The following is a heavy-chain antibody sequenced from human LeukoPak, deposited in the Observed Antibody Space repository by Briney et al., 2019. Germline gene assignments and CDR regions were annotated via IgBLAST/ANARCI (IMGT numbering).Heavy chain of an antibody. V-gene: IGHV1-69*05. D-gene: IGHD3-3*01. Sequence: ASVKVSCKASGGTFSSYAISWVRQAPGQGLEWMGGIIPIFGTANYAQKFQGRVTITTDESTSTAYMELSSLRSEDTAVYYCARSITIFGDQNWFDPWGQGTLVTVSS. CDR1: GGTFSSYA. J-gene: IGHJ5*02. CDR3: ARSITIFGDQNWFDP. CDR2: IIPIFGTA.